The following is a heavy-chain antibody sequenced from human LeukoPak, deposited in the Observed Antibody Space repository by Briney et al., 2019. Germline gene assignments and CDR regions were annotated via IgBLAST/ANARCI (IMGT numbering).Heavy chain of an antibody. J-gene: IGHJ4*02. Sequence: PGGSLRLSCAASGFTFSSYGMHWVRQAPGKGLEWVSAIIGSGGSTYYADSVKGRFTISRDNSKNTLYLQMNSLRAEDTAVYYCAKDDCTNGVCYIRDYWGQGTLVTVSS. CDR2: IIGSGGST. V-gene: IGHV3-23*01. CDR1: GFTFSSYG. D-gene: IGHD2-8*01. CDR3: AKDDCTNGVCYIRDY.